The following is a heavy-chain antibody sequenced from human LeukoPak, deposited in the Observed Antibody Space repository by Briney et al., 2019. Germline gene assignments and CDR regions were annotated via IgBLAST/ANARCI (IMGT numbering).Heavy chain of an antibody. CDR2: IYYSGST. J-gene: IGHJ6*03. D-gene: IGHD2-2*01. Sequence: SETLSLTCTVSGGSISSSSYYWGWIRQPPGKGLEWIGSIYYSGSTNYNPSLKSRVTMSVDTSKNQFSLKLSSVTAADTAVYYCARGPDCSSTSCRYYYYYMDVWGKGTTVTVSS. CDR3: ARGPDCSSTSCRYYYYYMDV. CDR1: GGSISSSSYY. V-gene: IGHV4-39*07.